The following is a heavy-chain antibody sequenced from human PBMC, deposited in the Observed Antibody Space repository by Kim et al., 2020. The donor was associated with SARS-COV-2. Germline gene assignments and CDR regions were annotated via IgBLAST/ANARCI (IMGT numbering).Heavy chain of an antibody. V-gene: IGHV3-23*01. D-gene: IGHD3-16*01. CDR3: VLGARAGYYFDY. CDR1: GFTFSSYA. Sequence: GGSLRLSCAASGFTFSSYAMSWVRQAPGKGLEWVSAISGSGGSTYYADSVKGRFTISRDNSKNTLYLQMNSLRAEDTAVYYCVLGARAGYYFDYWGQGTLVTVSS. J-gene: IGHJ4*02. CDR2: ISGSGGST.